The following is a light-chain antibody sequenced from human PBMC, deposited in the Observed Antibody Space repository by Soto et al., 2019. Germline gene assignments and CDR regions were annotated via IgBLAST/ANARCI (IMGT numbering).Light chain of an antibody. CDR3: HQRKHWPALT. CDR2: DAP. J-gene: IGKJ4*01. V-gene: IGKV3-11*01. CDR1: HSVEKY. Sequence: EVVLTQSPATLSLSPGERAILSCRASHSVEKYLAWYQHRHDQNPRLPIYDAPNSATGIPARFSGSGSYSDLTLTITSLEPEDFAVYYCHQRKHWPALTFGGGTKVEMK.